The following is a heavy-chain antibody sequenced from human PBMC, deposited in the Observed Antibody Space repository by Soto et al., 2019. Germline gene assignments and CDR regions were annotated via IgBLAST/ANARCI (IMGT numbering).Heavy chain of an antibody. CDR1: GGSFSGYD. CDR3: ARRLYYDSSGFEGGGMDV. V-gene: IGHV4-34*01. Sequence: SETLSLTCAVYGGSFSGYDWTWIRQPPGKGLEWIGEINHSGSTNYNPSLKSRVTISVDTSKNQFSLKLSSVTAADTAVYYCARRLYYDSSGFEGGGMDVWGQGTTVTVSS. D-gene: IGHD3-22*01. CDR2: INHSGST. J-gene: IGHJ6*02.